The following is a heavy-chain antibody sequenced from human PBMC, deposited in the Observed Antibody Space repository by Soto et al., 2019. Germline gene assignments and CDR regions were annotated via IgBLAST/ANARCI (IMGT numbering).Heavy chain of an antibody. J-gene: IGHJ4*02. V-gene: IGHV3-23*01. CDR1: GFMFIGYA. CDR2: VSDSGAST. CDR3: AKDARRTGLVGQWVD. Sequence: GGSLRLSCVGSGFMFIGYAMHFFRHAPGKGLEWVSTVSDSGASTYYAHSVKGRFTVSRDNSNNMLSLEMDSLRAEDTALYFCAKDARRTGLVGQWVDWGQGTLVTVSS. D-gene: IGHD1-26*01.